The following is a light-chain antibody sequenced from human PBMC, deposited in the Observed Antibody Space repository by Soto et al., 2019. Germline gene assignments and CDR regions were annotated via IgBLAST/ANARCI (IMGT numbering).Light chain of an antibody. V-gene: IGKV3-20*01. CDR2: GAS. Sequence: EIVLTQSPGTLSLSPGERATLSCRASQSVSSSYVAWYQQKPGQAPRLLIYGASSRATGIPDRFSGCGSGTDLTLTISRLEHEEFAVYYCQQYGSSHTFGQGTKLEIK. CDR3: QQYGSSHT. J-gene: IGKJ2*01. CDR1: QSVSSSY.